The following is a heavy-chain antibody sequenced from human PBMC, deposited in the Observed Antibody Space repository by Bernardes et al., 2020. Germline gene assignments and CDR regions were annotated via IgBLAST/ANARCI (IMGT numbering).Heavy chain of an antibody. CDR2: IYYSGST. CDR3: ARTIAVAVYFDY. J-gene: IGHJ4*02. D-gene: IGHD6-19*01. CDR1: GGSVSSGSYY. Sequence: SETLSLTCTVSGGSVSSGSYYWSWIRQPPGKGLEWIGYIYYSGSTNYNPSFKSRVTISVDTSKNQFSLKLSSVTAADTAVYYCARTIAVAVYFDYWGQGTLVTVSS. V-gene: IGHV4-61*01.